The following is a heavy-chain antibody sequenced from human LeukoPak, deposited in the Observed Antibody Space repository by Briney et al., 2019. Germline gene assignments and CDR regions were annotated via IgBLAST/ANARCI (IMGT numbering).Heavy chain of an antibody. CDR2: ISSSGSTI. J-gene: IGHJ4*02. D-gene: IGHD2-21*01. V-gene: IGHV3-48*04. CDR3: ASGGGDKARRLQKQLNPD. CDR1: GFTFSSYG. Sequence: PGGSLRLSCAASGFTFSSYGMSWVRQAPGKGLEWVSYISSSGSTIYYADSVKGRFTISRDNAKNSLYLQMNSLRAEDTAVYYCASGGGDKARRLQKQLNPDWGQGTLVTVSS.